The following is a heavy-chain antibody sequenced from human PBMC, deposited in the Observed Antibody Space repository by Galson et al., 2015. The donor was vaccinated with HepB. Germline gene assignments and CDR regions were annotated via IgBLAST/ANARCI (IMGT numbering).Heavy chain of an antibody. CDR2: IYYSGST. CDR1: GGSISSGGYY. CDR3: ARYGLLWFGELTHSWDNWFDP. V-gene: IGHV4-31*03. J-gene: IGHJ5*02. Sequence: TLSLTCTVSGGSISSGGYYWSWIRQHPGKGLEWIGYIYYSGSTYYNPSLKSRVTISVDTSKNQFSLKLSSVTAADTAVYYCARYGLLWFGELTHSWDNWFDPWGQGTLVTVSS. D-gene: IGHD3-10*01.